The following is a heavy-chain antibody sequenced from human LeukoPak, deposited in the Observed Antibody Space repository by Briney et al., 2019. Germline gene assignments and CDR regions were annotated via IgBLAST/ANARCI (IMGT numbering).Heavy chain of an antibody. J-gene: IGHJ3*02. CDR3: ARGRWLPNAFDI. D-gene: IGHD5-24*01. CDR2: IYYSGRT. V-gene: IGHV4-59*01. CDR1: GGSISSDY. Sequence: KPSETLSLTCSVSGGSISSDYWSWIRQPAGKGLEWIGYIYYSGRTDYNPSLKSRVTISVDTSKHQFSMKLKSVTAADTAVYFCARGRWLPNAFDIWGQGTMVTVFS.